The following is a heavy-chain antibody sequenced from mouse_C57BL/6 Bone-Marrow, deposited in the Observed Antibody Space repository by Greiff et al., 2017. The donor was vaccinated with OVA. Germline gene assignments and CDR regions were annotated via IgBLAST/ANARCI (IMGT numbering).Heavy chain of an antibody. CDR2: INPGSGGT. CDR1: GYAFTNYL. J-gene: IGHJ2*01. D-gene: IGHD4-1*01. V-gene: IGHV1-54*01. CDR3: ARKTVYFDY. Sequence: QVQLKQSGAELVRPGTSVKVSCKASGYAFTNYLIEWVKQRPGQGLEWIGVINPGSGGTNYNEKFKGKATLTADKSSSTAYMQLSSLTSEDSAVYFCARKTVYFDYWGQGTTLTVSS.